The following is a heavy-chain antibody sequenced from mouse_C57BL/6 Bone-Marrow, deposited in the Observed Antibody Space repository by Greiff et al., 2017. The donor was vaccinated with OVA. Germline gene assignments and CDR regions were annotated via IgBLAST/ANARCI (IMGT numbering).Heavy chain of an antibody. CDR1: GYTFTSYW. Sequence: VQLQQPGAELVRPGSSVKLSCKASGYTFTSYWMHWVKQRPIQGLEWIGNIDPSDSETHYNQKFKDKATLTVDKSSSTAYMQLSSLTSEDAAVYDCARRRGYAMDYWGQGTSVTVSS. J-gene: IGHJ4*01. CDR2: IDPSDSET. V-gene: IGHV1-52*01. CDR3: ARRRGYAMDY.